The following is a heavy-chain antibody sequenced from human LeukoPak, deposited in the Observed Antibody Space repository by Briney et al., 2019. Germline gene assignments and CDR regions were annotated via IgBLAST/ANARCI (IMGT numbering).Heavy chain of an antibody. J-gene: IGHJ4*02. CDR3: ARPAYGSGSYSGFDY. CDR2: IYYSGST. V-gene: IGHV4-59*04. D-gene: IGHD3-10*01. CDR1: GGSISSYY. Sequence: ASETLSLTCTVSGGSISSYYWSWIRQPPGKGLEWIGTIYYSGSTYYNPSLKSRVTISEDTSKNQFSLKLSSVTAADTAVYYCARPAYGSGSYSGFDYWGQGTLVTVSS.